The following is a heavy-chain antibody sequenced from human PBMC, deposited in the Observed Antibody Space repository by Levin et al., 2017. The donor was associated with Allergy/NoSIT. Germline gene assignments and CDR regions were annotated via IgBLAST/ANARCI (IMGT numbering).Heavy chain of an antibody. CDR2: INPNSGNT. CDR1: GYSFSSYD. CDR3: ARLASDPSVTTMGYYYYAMDV. Sequence: ASVKVSCKASGYSFSSYDINWVRQATGQGLEWMGWINPNSGNTGFAQKFQGRVTMTRVSSISTAYMELSSLTSEDTAVYYCARLASDPSVTTMGYYYYAMDVWGQGTPVTVSS. V-gene: IGHV1-8*01. D-gene: IGHD3-3*02. J-gene: IGHJ6*02.